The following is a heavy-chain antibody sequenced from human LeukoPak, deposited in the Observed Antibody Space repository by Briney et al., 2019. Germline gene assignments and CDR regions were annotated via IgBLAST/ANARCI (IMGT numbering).Heavy chain of an antibody. CDR3: ARAGGYSYGYGFDY. CDR2: IYYSGAT. V-gene: IGHV4-30-4*01. D-gene: IGHD5-18*01. Sequence: SQILSLTCTVSGGSISSGDYYWSWIRQPPGKGLEWIGYIYYSGATYYNPSLKSRVTISVDTSKNQFSLKLSSVTAADTAVYYCARAGGYSYGYGFDYWGQGTWSPSPQ. J-gene: IGHJ4*02. CDR1: GGSISSGDYY.